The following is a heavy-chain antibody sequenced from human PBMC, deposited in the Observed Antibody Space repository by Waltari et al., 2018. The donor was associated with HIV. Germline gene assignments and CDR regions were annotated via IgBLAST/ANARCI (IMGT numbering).Heavy chain of an antibody. CDR3: AKSGLYYDFWSDYYTEYYYGMDV. Sequence: AMSWVRQAPGKGLEWVSAISGSGGNTYYADSVKGRFTISRDNSKNTLYLQMHSLRAEDTAVYYCAKSGLYYDFWSDYYTEYYYGMDVWGQGTTVTVSS. V-gene: IGHV3-23*01. D-gene: IGHD3-3*01. J-gene: IGHJ6*02. CDR1: A. CDR2: ISGSGGNT.